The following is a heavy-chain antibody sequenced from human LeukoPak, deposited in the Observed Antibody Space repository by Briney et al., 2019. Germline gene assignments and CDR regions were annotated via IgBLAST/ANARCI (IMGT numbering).Heavy chain of an antibody. Sequence: SETLSLTCTVSGGAISSSSYYWGWIRQPPGKGLEWIGSIFYSGSTYSNPSLKSRVTISVETSKNQFSLKLSSVTAADTAVYYCARDVGAYCGGDCYYAFDIWGQGTMVTVSS. CDR1: GGAISSSSYY. CDR3: ARDVGAYCGGDCYYAFDI. V-gene: IGHV4-39*07. J-gene: IGHJ3*02. CDR2: IFYSGST. D-gene: IGHD2-21*02.